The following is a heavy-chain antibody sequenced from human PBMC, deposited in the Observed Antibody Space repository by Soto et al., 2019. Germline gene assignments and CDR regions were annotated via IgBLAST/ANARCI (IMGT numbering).Heavy chain of an antibody. J-gene: IGHJ6*03. CDR1: GFTFSSYA. D-gene: IGHD2-21*01. CDR3: AKEPMHIVVVGKPGDYMDV. V-gene: IGHV3-23*01. Sequence: GGSLRLSCAASGFTFSSYAMSWVRQAPGKGLEWVSAISGSGGSTYYADSVKGRFTISRDNSKNTLYLQMNSLRAEDTAVYYCAKEPMHIVVVGKPGDYMDVWGKGTTVTVSS. CDR2: ISGSGGST.